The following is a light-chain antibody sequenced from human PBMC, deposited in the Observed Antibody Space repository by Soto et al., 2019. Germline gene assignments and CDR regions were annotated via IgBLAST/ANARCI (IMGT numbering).Light chain of an antibody. J-gene: IGLJ1*01. CDR3: QSYENSRTGXYX. CDR1: SSDIGAGFD. Sequence: QSVLTQPPSVSGAPGQRVTISCTGSSSDIGAGFDVHWYQHLPGTAPKLLIYGNTNRPSGVPGRFSGSKSGTSASLVITGLQAEDEADYYCQSYENSRTGXYXXGTGTXLTVL. CDR2: GNT. V-gene: IGLV1-40*01.